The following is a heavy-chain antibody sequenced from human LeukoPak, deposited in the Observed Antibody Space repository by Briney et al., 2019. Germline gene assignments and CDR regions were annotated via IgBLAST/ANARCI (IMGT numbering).Heavy chain of an antibody. CDR1: GGSISSGDYY. D-gene: IGHD5-24*01. J-gene: IGHJ6*02. Sequence: SETLSLTCTVSGGSISSGDYYWSWIRQPPGKGLEWIGYIYYSGGTYYNPSLKSRVTISVDTSKNQFSLKLSSVTAADTAVYYCARGSREMATIRGYYYYYGMDVWGQGTTVTVSS. V-gene: IGHV4-30-4*01. CDR2: IYYSGGT. CDR3: ARGSREMATIRGYYYYYGMDV.